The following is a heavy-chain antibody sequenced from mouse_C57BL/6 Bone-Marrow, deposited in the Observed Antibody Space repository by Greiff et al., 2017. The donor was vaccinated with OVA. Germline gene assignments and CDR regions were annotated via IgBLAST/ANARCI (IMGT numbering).Heavy chain of an antibody. CDR2: IYPGGGYT. J-gene: IGHJ1*03. Sequence: QVQLQQSGAELVRPGTSVKMSCKASGYTFTNYWIGWAKQRPGHGLEWIGDIYPGGGYTNYNEKFKGKATLTADKSSSTAYMQFSSLTSEDSAIYYCAREGTWYIDVWGTETTVTVSS. CDR3: AREGTWYIDV. D-gene: IGHD3-3*01. CDR1: GYTFTNYW. V-gene: IGHV1-63*01.